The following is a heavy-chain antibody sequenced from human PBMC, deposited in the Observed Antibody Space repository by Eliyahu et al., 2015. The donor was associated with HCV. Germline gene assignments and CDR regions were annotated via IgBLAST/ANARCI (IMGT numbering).Heavy chain of an antibody. CDR3: ARGGFQHALDV. Sequence: EEQLVESGGTLVXAGGSLRLXCXASGFTLSNHWMYWVRLVPGKGLAWVSCXASSATYADSVKGRFTVSRDNAKIMLYLQMNSLSADDSGVYYCARGGFQHALDVWGQGTTVTVSS. J-gene: IGHJ6*02. CDR1: GFTLSNHW. D-gene: IGHD6-13*01. V-gene: IGHV3-74*01. CDR2: XASSA.